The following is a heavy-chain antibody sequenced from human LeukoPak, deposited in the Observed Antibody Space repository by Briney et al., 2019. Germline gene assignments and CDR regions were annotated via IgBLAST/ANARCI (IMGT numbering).Heavy chain of an antibody. Sequence: GGSLRLSCAASGFTFSSYSMNWVRQAPGKGLEWVSYISSSSSTIYYADSVKGRFTISRDNAKNSLYLQMNSLRAEDTAVYYCARGNGYDSRWGQGTLVTVSS. D-gene: IGHD5-12*01. CDR3: ARGNGYDSR. CDR2: ISSSSSTI. CDR1: GFTFSSYS. V-gene: IGHV3-48*01. J-gene: IGHJ4*02.